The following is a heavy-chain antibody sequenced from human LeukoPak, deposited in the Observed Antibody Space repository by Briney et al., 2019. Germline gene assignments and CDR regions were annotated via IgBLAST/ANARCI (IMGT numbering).Heavy chain of an antibody. Sequence: SLRFFCTASGFNFNDYAMHWVRQAPGKGLEWVSGISWNRNTIGYADSVRGRFNIFREDDKNSLYLQMNSLTTEDTALYYCAKDADDSRDYVGIDSWGQGTLVTVSS. V-gene: IGHV3-9*01. CDR1: GFNFNDYA. CDR3: AKDADDSRDYVGIDS. D-gene: IGHD4-17*01. J-gene: IGHJ4*02. CDR2: ISWNRNTI.